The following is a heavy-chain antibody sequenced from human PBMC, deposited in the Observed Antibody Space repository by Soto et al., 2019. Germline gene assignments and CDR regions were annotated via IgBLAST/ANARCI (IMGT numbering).Heavy chain of an antibody. Sequence: SETLSLTCSVSGGSVSNKTYYWSWIRQPPGKRLEWIGYVYYSGTTNHNPSLKSRVTISVDLSKNQFSLRLSSVTTADTALYYCARTTAVPNTLRSRYFFDYWGQGTLVTVSS. J-gene: IGHJ4*02. CDR2: VYYSGTT. CDR3: ARTTAVPNTLRSRYFFDY. CDR1: GGSVSNKTYY. V-gene: IGHV4-61*01. D-gene: IGHD4-17*01.